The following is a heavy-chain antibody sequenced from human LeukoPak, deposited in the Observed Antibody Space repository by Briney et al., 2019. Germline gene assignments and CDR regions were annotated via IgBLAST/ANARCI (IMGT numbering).Heavy chain of an antibody. CDR2: ILQSGST. CDR1: GGSISSSSYY. D-gene: IGHD3/OR15-3a*01. V-gene: IGHV4-39*07. J-gene: IGHJ3*02. Sequence: SETLSLTCTVSGGSISSSSYYWGWIRQPPGKGLEWIGIILQSGSTYYNPSLKSRVTISVDTSKNQFSLQLNSVTPEDTAIYYCARGGLISLANTPLGAFDIWGQGTMVSVSS. CDR3: ARGGLISLANTPLGAFDI.